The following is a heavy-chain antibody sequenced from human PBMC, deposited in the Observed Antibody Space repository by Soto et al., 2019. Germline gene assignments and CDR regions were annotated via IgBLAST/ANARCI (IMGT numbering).Heavy chain of an antibody. J-gene: IGHJ4*02. CDR3: AREIVVARGASYFDY. CDR1: GFTFSSNW. V-gene: IGHV3-7*04. Sequence: DVQLVESGGNLVQPGGSLRLSCVGSGFTFSSNWMTWVRQAPGKGLEWVGNIRQDGSEKNYVDSVKGRFTISRDNAKNYLYLQMNRLRAEDTAVYYCAREIVVARGASYFDYWGPGTLVTVSS. D-gene: IGHD2-2*01. CDR2: IRQDGSEK.